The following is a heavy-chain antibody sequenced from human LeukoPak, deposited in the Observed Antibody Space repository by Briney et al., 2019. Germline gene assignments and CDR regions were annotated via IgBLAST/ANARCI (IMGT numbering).Heavy chain of an antibody. CDR1: GFTFGSYG. V-gene: IGHV3-21*01. J-gene: IGHJ4*02. D-gene: IGHD7-27*01. Sequence: PGGSLRLSCAASGFTFGSYGMSWVRQAPGKGLEWVSSISSSSSYIYYADSVKGRFTISRDNAKNSLYLQMNSLRAEDTAVYYCARDTAGDPLDYWGQGTLVTVSS. CDR3: ARDTAGDPLDY. CDR2: ISSSSSYI.